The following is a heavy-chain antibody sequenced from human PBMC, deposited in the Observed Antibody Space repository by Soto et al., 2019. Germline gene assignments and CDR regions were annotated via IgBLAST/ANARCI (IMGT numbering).Heavy chain of an antibody. CDR2: IDEYGSTI. Sequence: PGGSLRLSCAASGFTFSSYWMHWVRQVPGKGLLWVSRIDEYGSTINYADSVRGRFTISRDNARNTLYLEMNSLRAEDTALYYCTRDIGGKGAYWGPGTLVIVSS. J-gene: IGHJ4*02. V-gene: IGHV3-74*01. CDR3: TRDIGGKGAY. CDR1: GFTFSSYW. D-gene: IGHD3-10*01.